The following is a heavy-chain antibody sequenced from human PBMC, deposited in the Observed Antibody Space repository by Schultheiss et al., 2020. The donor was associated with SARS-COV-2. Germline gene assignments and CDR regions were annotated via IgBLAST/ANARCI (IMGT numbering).Heavy chain of an antibody. CDR1: GYTFTSYG. D-gene: IGHD6-13*01. J-gene: IGHJ6*02. V-gene: IGHV1-8*02. CDR2: MNPNSGNT. Sequence: ASVKVSCKASGYTFTSYGINWVRQATGQGLEWMGWMNPNSGNTGYAQKFQGRVTMTRNTSISTAYMELSSLRSEDTAVYYCARGSVSAAAGILLYYYYYDMDVWGQGTTVTVSS. CDR3: ARGSVSAAAGILLYYYYYDMDV.